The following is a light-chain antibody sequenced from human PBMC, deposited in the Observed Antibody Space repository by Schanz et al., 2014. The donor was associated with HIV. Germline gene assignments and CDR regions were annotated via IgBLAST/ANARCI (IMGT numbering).Light chain of an antibody. CDR3: CSCTNTNTWV. Sequence: QSALTQPASVSGSPGQSITISCTGTGSDVGGYDFVSWYQQHPGKVPKLMMYDVNDRPSGVSSRFSGSKSGNTASLTISGLQAEDEGDYYCCSCTNTNTWVFGGGTKLTVL. J-gene: IGLJ3*02. V-gene: IGLV2-14*03. CDR1: GSDVGGYDF. CDR2: DVN.